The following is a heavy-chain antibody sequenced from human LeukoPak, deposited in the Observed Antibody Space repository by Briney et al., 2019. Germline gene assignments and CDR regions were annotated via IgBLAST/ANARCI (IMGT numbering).Heavy chain of an antibody. CDR2: INPNSGGT. Sequence: ASVKVSCKASGYGFTGYYMHWVRQAPGQGLEWMGCINPNSGGTDYAQKLQGRVTMTTDTSTSTAYMELRSLRSDDTAVYYCARDSARPYGSGSYYKRFDYWGQGTLVTVSS. D-gene: IGHD3-10*01. CDR3: ARDSARPYGSGSYYKRFDY. V-gene: IGHV1-2*02. J-gene: IGHJ4*02. CDR1: GYGFTGYY.